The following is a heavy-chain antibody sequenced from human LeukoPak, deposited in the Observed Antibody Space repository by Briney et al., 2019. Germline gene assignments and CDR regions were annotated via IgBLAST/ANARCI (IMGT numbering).Heavy chain of an antibody. CDR1: GFTFDDYG. D-gene: IGHD6-19*01. CDR3: AKDKGYSSGWYDY. J-gene: IGHJ4*02. Sequence: GGSLRLSCAAPGFTFDDYGMHWVRQAPGKGLEWVSGISWNSGSIDYADSVKGRFTISRDNAKNSLYLQMNSLRPDDTALYYCAKDKGYSSGWYDYWGQGTLVTVSS. CDR2: ISWNSGSI. V-gene: IGHV3-9*01.